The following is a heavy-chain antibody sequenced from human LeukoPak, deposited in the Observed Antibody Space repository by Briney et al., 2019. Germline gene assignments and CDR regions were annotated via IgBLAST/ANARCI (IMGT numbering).Heavy chain of an antibody. CDR2: ISGSGGST. J-gene: IGHJ6*03. D-gene: IGHD3-10*01. CDR1: GFTFSSYA. Sequence: GGSLRLSCAASGFTFSSYAMSWVRQAPGKGLEWVSAISGSGGSTYYADSVKGRFTISRDNSKNTLYLQMNSLRAEDTAVYYCAKDQKLLTYSYYYMDVWGKGTTVTVSS. CDR3: AKDQKLLTYSYYYMDV. V-gene: IGHV3-23*01.